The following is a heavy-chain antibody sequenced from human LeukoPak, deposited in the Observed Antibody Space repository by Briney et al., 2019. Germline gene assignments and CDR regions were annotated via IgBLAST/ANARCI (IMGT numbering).Heavy chain of an antibody. CDR2: INPNSGST. CDR3: ATGANYDFWSGNDY. Sequence: GASVKVSCKASGYTFTGYYMHWVRQAPGQGLEWMGWINPNSGSTSYAQKFQGRVTMTRDTSTSTVYMELSSLRSEDTAVYYCATGANYDFWSGNDYWGQGTLVTVSS. D-gene: IGHD3-3*01. V-gene: IGHV1-46*03. J-gene: IGHJ4*02. CDR1: GYTFTGYY.